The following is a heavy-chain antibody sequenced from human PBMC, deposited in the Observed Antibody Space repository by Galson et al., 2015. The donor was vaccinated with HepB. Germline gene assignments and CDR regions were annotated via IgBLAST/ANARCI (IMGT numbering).Heavy chain of an antibody. J-gene: IGHJ6*04. CDR2: TYSRARRYG. V-gene: IGHV6-1*01. CDR1: ADSVSNNNAA. D-gene: IGHD2-2*01. CDR3: ARVPGTIYYYSMDV. Sequence: CAISADSVSNNNAAWDWIRQSAPRGLEWLGWTYSRARRYGGYTASLTSRISINADTSKNQFSLQLNTVTHVDTAVYYCARVPGTIYYYSMDVWGKGTAVTVSS.